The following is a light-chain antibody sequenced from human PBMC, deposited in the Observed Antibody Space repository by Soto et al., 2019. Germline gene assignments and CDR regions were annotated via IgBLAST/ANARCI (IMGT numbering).Light chain of an antibody. CDR1: QSISNW. V-gene: IGKV1-5*03. CDR2: RAS. J-gene: IGKJ2*01. CDR3: QQYNTDSHT. Sequence: DIQMTQSPSTLSASVGDGVTITCRASQSISNWLAWYQQKPGKAPKLLIYRASALERGVPSRFTGSGSGTEFTLTISSLQPDDFAIYFCQQYNTDSHTFGQGTKVDIK.